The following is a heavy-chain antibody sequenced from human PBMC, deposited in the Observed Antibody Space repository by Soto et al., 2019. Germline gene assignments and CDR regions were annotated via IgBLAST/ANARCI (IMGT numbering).Heavy chain of an antibody. J-gene: IGHJ5*02. CDR2: ISYDGSNK. Sequence: GSLRLSCAASGFTFSSYGMHWVRQAPGKGLEWVAVISYDGSNKYYADSVKGRFTISRDNSKNTLYLQMNSLRAEDTAVYYCAKDRYYDSSGYLVTWGQGTLVTVSS. D-gene: IGHD3-22*01. V-gene: IGHV3-30*18. CDR1: GFTFSSYG. CDR3: AKDRYYDSSGYLVT.